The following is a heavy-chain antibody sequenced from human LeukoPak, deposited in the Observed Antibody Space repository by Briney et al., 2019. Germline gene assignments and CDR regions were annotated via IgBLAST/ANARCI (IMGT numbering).Heavy chain of an antibody. CDR2: IWYDGSNK. D-gene: IGHD4-23*01. CDR1: GFTFSTYS. CDR3: ARGRPHGNDY. V-gene: IGHV3-33*08. J-gene: IGHJ4*02. Sequence: GGSPRLSCAASGFTFSTYSMHWVRQAPGKGLEWVAVIWYDGSNKYYADSVKGRFTISRDNSKNTLYLQMNSLRAEDTAVYYCARGRPHGNDYWGQGTLVTVAS.